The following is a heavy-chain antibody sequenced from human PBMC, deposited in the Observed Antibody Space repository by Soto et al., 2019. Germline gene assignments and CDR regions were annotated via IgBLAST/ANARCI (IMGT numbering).Heavy chain of an antibody. V-gene: IGHV4-59*05. CDR3: VRGSGKYYYGMDV. CDR1: GGSISSYY. D-gene: IGHD3-10*01. J-gene: IGHJ6*02. CDR2: IYYSGST. Sequence: SETLSVTCTVSGGSISSYYWSWIRQPPGKGLEWIGSIYYSGSTYYNPSLKSRVTISVDTSKNQLSLKLSSVTAADTAVYYCVRGSGKYYYGMDVWGQGTTVTVSS.